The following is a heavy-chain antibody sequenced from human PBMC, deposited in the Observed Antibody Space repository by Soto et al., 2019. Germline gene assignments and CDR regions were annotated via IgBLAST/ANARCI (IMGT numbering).Heavy chain of an antibody. V-gene: IGHV3-23*01. Sequence: EVQLLESGGGLVQPGGSLRLSCAASGFTFSRYAMSWVRQAPGKGLEWVSSIRGTGDTTHYADSVKGRVTISSDNSESKLYLQMNSLRAEDTAVYYCAPRGYCLSTGWLADYYAMAVWGQGTTVTVSS. J-gene: IGHJ6*02. CDR1: GFTFSRYA. CDR3: APRGYCLSTGWLADYYAMAV. D-gene: IGHD2-2*01. CDR2: IRGTGDTT.